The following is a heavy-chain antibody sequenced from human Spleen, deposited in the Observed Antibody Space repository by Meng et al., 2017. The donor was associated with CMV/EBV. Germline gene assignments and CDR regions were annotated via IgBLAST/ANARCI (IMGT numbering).Heavy chain of an antibody. Sequence: SVKVSCKASGGTFSSYAITWVRQAPGQGLEWMGGIIPIVGTTNYAQKFQGRVAITADDSTNTAYMELSSLRSEDTAVYYCARDGPAAISPKDWFDPWGQGTLVTVSS. CDR1: GGTFSSYA. CDR2: IIPIVGTT. J-gene: IGHJ5*02. V-gene: IGHV1-69*13. CDR3: ARDGPAAISPKDWFDP. D-gene: IGHD2-2*02.